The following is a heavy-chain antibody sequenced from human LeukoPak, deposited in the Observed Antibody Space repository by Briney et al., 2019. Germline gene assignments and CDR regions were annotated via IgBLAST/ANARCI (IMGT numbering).Heavy chain of an antibody. J-gene: IGHJ4*02. CDR3: AFGNSGSCYYDY. CDR1: GGSFSGYY. V-gene: IGHV4-34*01. CDR2: INHSGST. D-gene: IGHD1-26*01. Sequence: SETLSLTCAVYGGSFSGYYWSWIRQPPGKGLEWIGEINHSGSTNYNPSLKSRVTISVDTSKNQFSLKLSSVTAADTAVYYCAFGNSGSCYYDYWGQGTLVTVSS.